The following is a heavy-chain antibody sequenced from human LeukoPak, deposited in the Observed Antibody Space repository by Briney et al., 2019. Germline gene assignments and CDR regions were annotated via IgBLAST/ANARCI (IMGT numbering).Heavy chain of an antibody. J-gene: IGHJ4*02. CDR2: TSGSGVNS. D-gene: IGHD5-12*01. V-gene: IGHV3-23*01. CDR1: GFTLRSYD. CDR3: AKEYSGYDFDY. Sequence: PGGSLRLSCAASGFTLRSYDMSWVRQAPGKGLEWVAATSGSGVNSYYADSVRGRFTISRDNSQNTLYLQMDSLRAEDTPLYYCAKEYSGYDFDYGGQGTLVTVSS.